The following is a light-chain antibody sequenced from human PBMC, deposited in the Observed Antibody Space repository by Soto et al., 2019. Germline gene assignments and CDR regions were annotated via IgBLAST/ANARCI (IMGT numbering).Light chain of an antibody. CDR1: SSDVGGYNF. CDR2: EVT. Sequence: QSALTQPPSASGSPGQSVTISCTGTSSDVGGYNFVSWHQQHPGKAPKLMIYEVTKRPSGVPDRFSGSKSGNTASLTVSGLQAEDEADYYCSSYTGSNNVVFGGGTKLTVL. CDR3: SSYTGSNNVV. V-gene: IGLV2-8*01. J-gene: IGLJ2*01.